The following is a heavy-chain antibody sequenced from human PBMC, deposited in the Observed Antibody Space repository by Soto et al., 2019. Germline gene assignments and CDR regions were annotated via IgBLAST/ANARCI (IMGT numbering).Heavy chain of an antibody. CDR2: INHSGGT. D-gene: IGHD6-13*01. J-gene: IGHJ4*01. CDR3: ARGRASRGQREIDY. Sequence: QVQLQQWGAGLLKPSETLSLTCAVYGGSFSGSYWSWIRQPPGKGLALIAEINHSGGTNYNPSLNSRVTISVDTSKNQLSLKLSAVTAADTAMDYCARGRASRGQREIDYWGHGTLVTVSS. CDR1: GGSFSGSY. V-gene: IGHV4-34*01.